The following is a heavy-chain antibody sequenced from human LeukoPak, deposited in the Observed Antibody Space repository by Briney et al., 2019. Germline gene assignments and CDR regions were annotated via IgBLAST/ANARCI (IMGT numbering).Heavy chain of an antibody. CDR1: GFTFSSYG. Sequence: GGSLRLSCAASGFTFSSYGMHWVRQAPGKGLEWVAFIRYDGSNKYYADSVKGRFTISRDNCKNTLYLQMNSLRAEDTAVYYCAKEELPSYYYMDVWGKGTTVTVSS. J-gene: IGHJ6*03. CDR2: IRYDGSNK. CDR3: AKEELPSYYYMDV. V-gene: IGHV3-30*02. D-gene: IGHD1-26*01.